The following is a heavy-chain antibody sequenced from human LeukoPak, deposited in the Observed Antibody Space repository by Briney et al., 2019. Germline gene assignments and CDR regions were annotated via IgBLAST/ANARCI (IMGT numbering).Heavy chain of an antibody. J-gene: IGHJ4*02. V-gene: IGHV4-59*08. D-gene: IGHD6-19*01. CDR1: GGSISSYY. CDR3: ARQEWLSRHIGY. Sequence: SETLSLTCTVSGGSISSYYWSWIRQPPGKGLEWIGYIYYSGSTSYNPSLKSRVTISVDTFKNQFSLKLSSVTAADTAVYYCARQEWLSRHIGYWGQGTLVTVSS. CDR2: IYYSGST.